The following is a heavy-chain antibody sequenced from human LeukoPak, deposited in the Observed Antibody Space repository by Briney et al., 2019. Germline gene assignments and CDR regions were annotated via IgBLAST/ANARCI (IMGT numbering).Heavy chain of an antibody. CDR2: IYYSGST. CDR3: ARDSRYGCEFYFDY. D-gene: IGHD5-18*01. V-gene: IGHV4-59*01. Sequence: SETLSLTCTVSGGSISSYYWSWVRQPPGKGLEWIGYIYYSGSTNYNPSLKSRVTISVDTSKNQFSLKVSSVTAAETAVYYCARDSRYGCEFYFDYWGQGTLVTVSS. CDR1: GGSISSYY. J-gene: IGHJ4*02.